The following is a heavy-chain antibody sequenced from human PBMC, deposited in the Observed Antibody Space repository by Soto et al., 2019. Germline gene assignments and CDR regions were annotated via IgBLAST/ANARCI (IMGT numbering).Heavy chain of an antibody. CDR1: GFTFSSYS. V-gene: IGHV3-48*01. CDR2: ISSSSTTI. D-gene: IGHD1-20*01. CDR3: ARVGHGIRNFDI. Sequence: PGGSLRLSCAASGFTFSSYSMNWVRQAPGKGLEWISYISSSSTTIFYSDSVKGRFTISRDNAKNSLFLQMDSLRAEDTAVFYCARVGHGIRNFDIWGQGTMVTVS. J-gene: IGHJ3*02.